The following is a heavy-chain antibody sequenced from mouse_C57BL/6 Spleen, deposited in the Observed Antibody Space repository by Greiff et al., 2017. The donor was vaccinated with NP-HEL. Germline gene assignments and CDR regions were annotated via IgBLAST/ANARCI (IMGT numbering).Heavy chain of an antibody. V-gene: IGHV1-54*01. Sequence: QVQLQQSGAELVRPGTSVKVSCKASGYAFTNYLIEWVKQRPGQGLEWIGVINPGSGGTNYNEKFKGKATLTADKSSSTAYMQLSSLTSEDSAVYFCARRYYGSSDWGQGTTLTVSS. D-gene: IGHD1-1*01. CDR1: GYAFTNYL. CDR3: ARRYYGSSD. J-gene: IGHJ2*01. CDR2: INPGSGGT.